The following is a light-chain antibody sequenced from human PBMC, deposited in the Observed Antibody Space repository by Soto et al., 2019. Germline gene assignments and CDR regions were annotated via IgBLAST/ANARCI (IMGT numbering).Light chain of an antibody. V-gene: IGLV2-14*03. CDR3: TSYTSSSTRGV. Sequence: QSALTQPASVSGSPGQSITISCTGTSSEVVGYNYVSWYQQHPGKAPKLMIYDVSSRPSGVSNRFSGSKSGNTASQTLSGLQAEDEADYYCTSYTSSSTRGVFGGGTKLTVL. CDR2: DVS. J-gene: IGLJ2*01. CDR1: SSEVVGYNY.